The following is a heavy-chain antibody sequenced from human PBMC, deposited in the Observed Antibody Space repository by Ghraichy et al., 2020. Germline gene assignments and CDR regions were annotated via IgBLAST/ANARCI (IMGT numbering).Heavy chain of an antibody. CDR2: LSQDGGEK. J-gene: IGHJ4*02. CDR3: ARGADFGDVSLDS. Sequence: GGSLRLSCVVSGFTFSRYWMSWVRQAPGKGLEWVASLSQDGGEKYYVDSVKGRFTISRDNADNLFYLQMDSLRAEDTAVYYCARGADFGDVSLDSWGQGTQLTVSS. CDR1: GFTFSRYW. D-gene: IGHD4-17*01. V-gene: IGHV3-7*03.